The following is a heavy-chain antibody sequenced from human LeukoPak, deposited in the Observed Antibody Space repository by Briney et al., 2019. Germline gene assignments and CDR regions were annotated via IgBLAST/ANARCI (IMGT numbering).Heavy chain of an antibody. CDR3: AREDASHSDSDY. D-gene: IGHD2-15*01. Sequence: SETLSLTCAVYGGSFSGYYWSWIRQPPGKGLEWIGEINHSGSTNYNPSLKSRVTISVDTSKNQFSLKLSSVTAADTAVYYCAREDASHSDSDYWGQGTLVTVSS. CDR1: GGSFSGYY. CDR2: INHSGST. J-gene: IGHJ4*02. V-gene: IGHV4-34*01.